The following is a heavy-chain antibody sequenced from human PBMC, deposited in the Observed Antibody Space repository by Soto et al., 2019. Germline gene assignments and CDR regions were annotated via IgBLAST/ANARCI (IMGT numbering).Heavy chain of an antibody. V-gene: IGHV4-61*01. CDR3: ARDLGWLQPLGAFDI. CDR1: GGSVSSGSYY. J-gene: IGHJ3*02. Sequence: SETLSLTCTVSGGSVSSGSYYWSWIRQPPGKGLEWIGYIYYSGSTNYNPSLKSRVTISVDTSKNQFSLKLSSVTAADTAVYYCARDLGWLQPLGAFDIWGQGTMVTVSS. D-gene: IGHD5-12*01. CDR2: IYYSGST.